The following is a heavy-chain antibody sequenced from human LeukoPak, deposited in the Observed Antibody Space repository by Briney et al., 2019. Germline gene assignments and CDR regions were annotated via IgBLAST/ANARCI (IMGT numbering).Heavy chain of an antibody. Sequence: SVKVSCKASGGTFSSYAISWVRQAPGQGLEWMGGIIPIFGTANYAQKFQGRVTITADESTSTAYMELRSLRSDDTAVYYCARRDGGWPFDYWGQGTLVTVSS. CDR1: GGTFSSYA. V-gene: IGHV1-69*13. J-gene: IGHJ4*02. CDR3: ARRDGGWPFDY. CDR2: IIPIFGTA. D-gene: IGHD2-15*01.